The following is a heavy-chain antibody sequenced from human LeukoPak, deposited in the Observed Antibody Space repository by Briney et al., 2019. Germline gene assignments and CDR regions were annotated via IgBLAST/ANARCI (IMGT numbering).Heavy chain of an antibody. CDR1: GGSISSYS. D-gene: IGHD7-27*01. V-gene: IGHV4-4*07. Sequence: KPSETLSLTCTVSGGSISSYSWSWIRQPAGKGLEWIGRIYTSGSTNYNPSLKSRVTISVDTSKNQFSLKLSSVTAADTAVYYCARGGPWGYDPDGYFDYWGQGTLVTVSS. CDR3: ARGGPWGYDPDGYFDY. J-gene: IGHJ4*02. CDR2: IYTSGST.